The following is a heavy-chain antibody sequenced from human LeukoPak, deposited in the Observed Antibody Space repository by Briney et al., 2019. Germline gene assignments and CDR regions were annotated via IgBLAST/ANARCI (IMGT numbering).Heavy chain of an antibody. CDR3: ARGNIAAFDY. J-gene: IGHJ4*02. V-gene: IGHV4-59*01. CDR1: GGSISSYY. D-gene: IGHD6-13*01. CDR2: IYYSGST. Sequence: PSETLSLTCTVSGGSISSYYWRWIRQPPGKGLEWIGYIYYSGSTNYNPSLKSRVTISVDTSKNQFSLKLSSVTAADTAVYYCARGNIAAFDYWGQGTLVTVSS.